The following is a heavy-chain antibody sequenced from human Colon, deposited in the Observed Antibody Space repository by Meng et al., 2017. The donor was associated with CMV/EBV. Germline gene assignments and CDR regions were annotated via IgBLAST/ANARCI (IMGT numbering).Heavy chain of an antibody. J-gene: IGHJ5*01. CDR2: IYHNGSIINNNGSA. CDR1: GASVASHF. V-gene: IGHV4-59*02. CDR3: ARSITEYRPPLAS. Sequence: SETLSLTCIVSGASVASHFLNWIRQSPGRGLEWIGSIYHNGSIINNNGSADYNPARRSRVTISVDLPKNQFSLSLEAVTAADTAVYFGARSITEYRPPLASWGPGALVTVSS. D-gene: IGHD2/OR15-2a*01.